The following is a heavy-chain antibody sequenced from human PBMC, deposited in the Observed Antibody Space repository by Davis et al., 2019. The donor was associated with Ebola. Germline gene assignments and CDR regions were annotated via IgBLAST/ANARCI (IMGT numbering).Heavy chain of an antibody. Sequence: PSETLSLTCAVYGGSFSGYYWSWIRQPPGKGLEWIGEINHSGSTNYNPSLKSRVTISVDTSKNQFSLKVNSVTAADKAVYHCARGPTLAAGGTWYFDLWGRGTLVTISS. D-gene: IGHD6-13*01. CDR3: ARGPTLAAGGTWYFDL. V-gene: IGHV4-34*01. CDR1: GGSFSGYY. J-gene: IGHJ2*01. CDR2: INHSGST.